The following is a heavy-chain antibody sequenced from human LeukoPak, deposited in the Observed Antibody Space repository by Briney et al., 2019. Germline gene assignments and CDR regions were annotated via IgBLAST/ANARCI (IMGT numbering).Heavy chain of an antibody. D-gene: IGHD6-13*01. CDR3: ARGYISSWYPPCFDY. Sequence: GRSLRLSCAISGFTFSSYGMHWVRQAPGKGLEWVAVISIDGSNKYYADSVKGRFTISRDNSKNTLYLQMNSLRAEDTAVYYCARGYISSWYPPCFDYWGQGTLVTVSS. J-gene: IGHJ4*02. CDR1: GFTFSSYG. V-gene: IGHV3-30*03. CDR2: ISIDGSNK.